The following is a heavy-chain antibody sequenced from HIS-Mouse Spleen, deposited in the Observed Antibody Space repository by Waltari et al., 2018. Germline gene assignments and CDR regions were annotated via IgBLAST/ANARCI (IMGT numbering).Heavy chain of an antibody. D-gene: IGHD6-13*01. CDR3: AREIPYSSSWYDWYFDL. Sequence: QLQLQESGPGLVKPSETLSLTCTVSGGSISSSSYYWGWIRQPPGKGLAWIGSTYYSGGTYYNTYLKSRVTISVDTSKNQFSLKLSSVTAADTAVYYCAREIPYSSSWYDWYFDLWGRGTLVTVSS. CDR1: GGSISSSSYY. J-gene: IGHJ2*01. V-gene: IGHV4-39*07. CDR2: TYYSGGT.